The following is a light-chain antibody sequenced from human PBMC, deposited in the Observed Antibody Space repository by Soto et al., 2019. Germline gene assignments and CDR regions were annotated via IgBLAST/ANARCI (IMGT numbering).Light chain of an antibody. J-gene: IGKJ4*01. V-gene: IGKV3-15*01. Sequence: EIVMTHSPATLSVSPGERATLSCSSSHRVSSYLAWYQQRPGQAPRLLIYGASTRATGIPARFSGSASGTEFTLTISSLQSEDFAIYYCQQYNNWPLTFGGGTKVDIK. CDR2: GAS. CDR1: HRVSSY. CDR3: QQYNNWPLT.